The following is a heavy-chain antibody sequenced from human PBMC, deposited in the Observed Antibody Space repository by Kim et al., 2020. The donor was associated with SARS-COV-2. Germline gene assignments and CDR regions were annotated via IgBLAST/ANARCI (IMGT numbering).Heavy chain of an antibody. CDR2: INHSGST. CDR1: GGSFSGYY. Sequence: SETLSLTCAVYGGSFSGYYWSWIRQPPGKGLEWIGEINHSGSTNYNPSLKSRVTISVDTSKNQFSLKLSSVTAADTAVYYCARGPRDFWSGSYLYYYYYG. D-gene: IGHD3-3*01. CDR3: ARGPRDFWSGSYLYYYYYG. J-gene: IGHJ6*01. V-gene: IGHV4-34*01.